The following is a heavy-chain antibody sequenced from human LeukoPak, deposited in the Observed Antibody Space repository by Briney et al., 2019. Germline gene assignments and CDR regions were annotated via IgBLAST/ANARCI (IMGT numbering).Heavy chain of an antibody. J-gene: IGHJ4*02. D-gene: IGHD3-3*01. V-gene: IGHV3-20*04. CDR2: INWNGGST. CDR1: GFTFDDYG. CDR3: ARGSVYFMDFWSGYPYYFDY. Sequence: PGGSLRLSCAASGFTFDDYGMSWVRQAPGKGLEWVSGINWNGGSTGYADSVKGRFTISRDNAKNSLYLQMNSLRSEDTAVYYCARGSVYFMDFWSGYPYYFDYWGQGTLVTVSS.